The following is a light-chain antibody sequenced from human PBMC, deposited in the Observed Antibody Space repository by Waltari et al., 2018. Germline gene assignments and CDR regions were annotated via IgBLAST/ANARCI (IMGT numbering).Light chain of an antibody. CDR2: RKT. J-gene: IGLJ3*02. CDR3: ADWDDSLRNWV. Sequence: QSVLTQPPSASGTPGQRVSISCSGPSSNIQNNFLFWYQQFPGTTPKLLSYRKTQRPSGAPDRFSGSKSGTSASLAISGLRCEDEADYYCADWDDSLRNWVFGGGTKLTVL. V-gene: IGLV1-47*01. CDR1: SSNIQNNF.